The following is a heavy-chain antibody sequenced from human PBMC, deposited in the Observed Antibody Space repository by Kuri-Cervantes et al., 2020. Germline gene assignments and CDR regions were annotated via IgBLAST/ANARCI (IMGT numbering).Heavy chain of an antibody. Sequence: SETLSLTCTVSGYSISSGYYWGWIRQPPGKGLEWIGSIYHSGSTYYNPSLKSRVTISVDTSKNQFSLKLSSVTAADTAVYYCARASVDDYVDHRPPYDWFDPWGQGTLVTVSS. V-gene: IGHV4-38-2*02. CDR1: GYSISSGYY. J-gene: IGHJ5*02. CDR3: ARASVDDYVDHRPPYDWFDP. D-gene: IGHD4-17*01. CDR2: IYHSGST.